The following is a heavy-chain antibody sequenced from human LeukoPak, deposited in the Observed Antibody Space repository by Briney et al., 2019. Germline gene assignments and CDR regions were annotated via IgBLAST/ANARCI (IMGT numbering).Heavy chain of an antibody. V-gene: IGHV3-11*01. CDR1: GFTFSDYY. CDR3: ARDRTLYSYGTYY. J-gene: IGHJ4*02. D-gene: IGHD5-18*01. Sequence: GGTLRLSCAASGFTFSDYYMSWIRQAPGKGLEWVSYISSSGSTIYYADSVKGRFTISRDNAKNSRYLQMNSLRAEDTAVYYCARDRTLYSYGTYYWGQGTLVTVSS. CDR2: ISSSGSTI.